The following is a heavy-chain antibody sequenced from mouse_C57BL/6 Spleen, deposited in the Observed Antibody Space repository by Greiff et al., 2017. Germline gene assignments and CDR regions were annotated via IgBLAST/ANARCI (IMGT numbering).Heavy chain of an antibody. CDR3: TREGLPRYFDV. J-gene: IGHJ1*03. D-gene: IGHD2-2*01. Sequence: VQLQQSGAELVRPGASVTLSCKASCYTFTDYEMHWVKQTPVHGLEWIGAIDPETGGTAYNQKFKGKAILTADKSSSTAYMELRSLTSEDSAVYYCTREGLPRYFDVWGTGTTVTVSS. CDR1: CYTFTDYE. CDR2: IDPETGGT. V-gene: IGHV1-15*01.